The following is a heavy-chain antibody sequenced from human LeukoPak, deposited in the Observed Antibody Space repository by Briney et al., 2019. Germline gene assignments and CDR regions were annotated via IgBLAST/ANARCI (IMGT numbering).Heavy chain of an antibody. CDR1: GFTFSTYS. V-gene: IGHV3-21*01. CDR3: ARGEMATITESIDY. J-gene: IGHJ4*02. CDR2: ITGSSDFI. D-gene: IGHD5-24*01. Sequence: RGSLRLSCAASGFTFSTYSMIWVRQAPGKGLEWVSGITGSSDFIYYADSVKGRLTISRDNAQNSLYLQMNSLRAEDTAVYYCARGEMATITESIDYWGQGTLVTVSS.